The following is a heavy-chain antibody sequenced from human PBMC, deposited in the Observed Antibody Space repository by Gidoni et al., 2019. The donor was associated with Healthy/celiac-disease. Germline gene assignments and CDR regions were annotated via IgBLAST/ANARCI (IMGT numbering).Heavy chain of an antibody. Sequence: EVQLLESGGGLVQPGGSLRLSCSASGFTFSSYAMSWGRQAPGKGLEWVSAISGSVGSTYYADSVKGRFTISRDNSKNTLYLQMNSLRAEDTAVYYCAKDLGRFLEWLGFDYWGQGTLVTVSS. D-gene: IGHD3-3*01. V-gene: IGHV3-23*01. CDR3: AKDLGRFLEWLGFDY. J-gene: IGHJ4*02. CDR1: GFTFSSYA. CDR2: ISGSVGST.